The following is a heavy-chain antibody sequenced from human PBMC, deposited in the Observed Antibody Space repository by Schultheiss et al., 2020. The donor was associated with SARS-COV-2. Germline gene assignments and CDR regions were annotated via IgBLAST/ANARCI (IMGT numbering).Heavy chain of an antibody. Sequence: GGSLRLSCAASGFTFSSYAMYWVRQAPGKGLEWVAVISYDGSNKYYADSVKGRFTISRDNSKNTLYLQMNSLRAEDTAVYYCARTYYYDSSGYYGGQVVITAVAFDIWGQGTMVTVSS. D-gene: IGHD3-22*01. CDR2: ISYDGSNK. J-gene: IGHJ3*02. CDR1: GFTFSSYA. V-gene: IGHV3-30*04. CDR3: ARTYYYDSSGYYGGQVVITAVAFDI.